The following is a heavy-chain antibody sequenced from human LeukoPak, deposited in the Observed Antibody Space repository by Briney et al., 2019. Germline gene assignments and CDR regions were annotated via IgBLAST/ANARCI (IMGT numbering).Heavy chain of an antibody. CDR3: AKEGCSGGSCYPLY. Sequence: GGSLRLSCAASRFTFSSYGMHWVRQAPGKGLEWVAVISYDGSNKYYADSVKVRFTISRDNSKNTLYLQMNSLRAEDTAVYYCAKEGCSGGSCYPLYWGRGTLVTVSS. CDR1: RFTFSSYG. CDR2: ISYDGSNK. V-gene: IGHV3-30*18. J-gene: IGHJ4*02. D-gene: IGHD2-15*01.